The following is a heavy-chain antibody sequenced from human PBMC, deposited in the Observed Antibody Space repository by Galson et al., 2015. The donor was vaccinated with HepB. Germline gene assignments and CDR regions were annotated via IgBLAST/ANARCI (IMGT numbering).Heavy chain of an antibody. CDR3: ARDPGAMVSSWYYYGMDV. CDR1: GFTFSSYW. CDR2: IKQDGSEK. D-gene: IGHD5-18*01. V-gene: IGHV3-7*03. J-gene: IGHJ6*02. Sequence: SLRLSCAASGFTFSSYWMSWVRQAPGKGLEWVANIKQDGSEKYYVDSVKGRFTISRDNAKNSLYLQMNSLRAEDTAVYYCARDPGAMVSSWYYYGMDVWGQGTTVTVSS.